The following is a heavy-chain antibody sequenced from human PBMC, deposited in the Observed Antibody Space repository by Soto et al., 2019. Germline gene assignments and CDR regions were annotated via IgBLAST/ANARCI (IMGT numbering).Heavy chain of an antibody. V-gene: IGHV3-11*01. D-gene: IGHD3-3*01. CDR2: ISSSGSTI. Sequence: GGSLRLSCAASGFTFSDYYMSWIRQAPGKGLEWVSYISSSGSTIYYADSVKGRFTISRDNAKNSLYLQMNSLRAEDTAVYYCARGDYITIFGVVINPHMDVWGKGTTVTVSS. CDR1: GFTFSDYY. CDR3: ARGDYITIFGVVINPHMDV. J-gene: IGHJ6*03.